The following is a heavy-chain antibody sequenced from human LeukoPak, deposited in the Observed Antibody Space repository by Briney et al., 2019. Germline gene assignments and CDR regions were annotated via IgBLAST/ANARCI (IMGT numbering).Heavy chain of an antibody. J-gene: IGHJ6*02. Sequence: GGSLRLSCAASGFTFSTYGMNWVRQAPGKGLEWISFISSSGETIYYADSVKGRFTISRDNAKNSLSLQMNSLRAEDTAVYYCARSDYGMDVWGQGTTVTVSS. D-gene: IGHD3-3*01. CDR2: ISSSGETI. CDR1: GFTFSTYG. V-gene: IGHV3-48*03. CDR3: ARSDYGMDV.